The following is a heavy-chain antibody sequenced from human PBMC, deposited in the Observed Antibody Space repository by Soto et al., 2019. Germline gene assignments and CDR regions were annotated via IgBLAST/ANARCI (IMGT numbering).Heavy chain of an antibody. V-gene: IGHV3-33*01. Sequence: QVQLVESGGGVVQPGRSLRLSCAASGFTFSSYGMHWVRQAPGKGLEWVAVIWYDGSNKHYADSLKGRFTIPSDNYKNPLYLQMNSLRAEDTAVYYCARDERYDYALLFAYWGQGTLVTVSS. CDR3: ARDERYDYALLFAY. CDR1: GFTFSSYG. CDR2: IWYDGSNK. J-gene: IGHJ4*02. D-gene: IGHD3-16*01.